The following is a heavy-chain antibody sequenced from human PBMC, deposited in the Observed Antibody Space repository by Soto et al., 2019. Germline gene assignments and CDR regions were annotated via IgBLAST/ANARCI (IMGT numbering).Heavy chain of an antibody. Sequence: PSETLSLTCTVCGGSISSYYWSWIRQPPGKGLEWIGYIYYSGSTNYNPSLKSRVTISVDTSKNQFSLKLSSVTAADTAVYYCALYSSSSGDAFDIWGQGTMVTVS. CDR1: GGSISSYY. D-gene: IGHD6-6*01. J-gene: IGHJ3*02. V-gene: IGHV4-59*01. CDR2: IYYSGST. CDR3: ALYSSSSGDAFDI.